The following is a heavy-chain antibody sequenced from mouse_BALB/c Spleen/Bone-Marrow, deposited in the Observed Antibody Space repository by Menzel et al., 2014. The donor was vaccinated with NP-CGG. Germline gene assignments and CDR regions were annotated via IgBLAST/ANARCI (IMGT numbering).Heavy chain of an antibody. Sequence: DVQLQESGGGLVKPGGSLKLSCAASGFTFSSYAMSWVRQSPEKRLEWVAEISSGGSYTYYPDTVTGRFTISRDNAKNTLYLEMSSLRSEDTAMYYCARDHYGYYTMDYWGQGTSVTVSS. CDR1: GFTFSSYA. D-gene: IGHD1-2*01. CDR3: ARDHYGYYTMDY. CDR2: ISSGGSYT. J-gene: IGHJ4*01. V-gene: IGHV5-9-4*01.